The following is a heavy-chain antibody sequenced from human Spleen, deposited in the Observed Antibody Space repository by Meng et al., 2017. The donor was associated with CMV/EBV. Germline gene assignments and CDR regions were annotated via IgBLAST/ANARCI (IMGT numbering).Heavy chain of an antibody. CDR1: GFTFRNAW. V-gene: IGHV3-15*01. Sequence: GESLKISCASSGFTFRNAWMSWVRQAPGKGLEWVGLIKSKTDGGTTDYAAPVKGRFTISSDDSKNTLYLQMNSLKTEDTAMYYCTPGPWLQSYWGQGTLVTVSS. CDR2: IKSKTDGGTT. D-gene: IGHD5-24*01. J-gene: IGHJ4*02. CDR3: TPGPWLQSY.